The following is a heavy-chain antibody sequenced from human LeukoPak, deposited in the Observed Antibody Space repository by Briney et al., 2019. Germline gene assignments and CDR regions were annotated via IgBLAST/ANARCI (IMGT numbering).Heavy chain of an antibody. CDR1: GYSISSGYY. CDR2: IYHSGST. D-gene: IGHD2-2*01. CDR3: ARGDCSSTSCYRSDYYYYYYMDV. J-gene: IGHJ6*03. Sequence: SETLSLTCTVSGYSISSGYYWGWIRQPPGKGLEWLGSIYHSGSTYYNPSLKSRVTISVDTSKNQFSLKLSSVTAADTAVYYCARGDCSSTSCYRSDYYYYYYMDVWGKGTTVTVSS. V-gene: IGHV4-38-2*02.